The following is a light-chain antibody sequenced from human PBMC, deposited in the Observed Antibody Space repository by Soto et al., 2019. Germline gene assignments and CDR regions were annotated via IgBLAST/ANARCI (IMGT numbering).Light chain of an antibody. CDR1: SSNIGAGYD. Sequence: QAVVTQPPSVSGAPGQRVTISCTASSSNIGAGYDVHWYQQLPGTAPKLLIYGNTNRPSGVPDRFSGSKSGTSASLAITGLQAEDEADYYCQSYDSSLSAWVFGGGTQLTV. CDR2: GNT. V-gene: IGLV1-40*01. J-gene: IGLJ3*02. CDR3: QSYDSSLSAWV.